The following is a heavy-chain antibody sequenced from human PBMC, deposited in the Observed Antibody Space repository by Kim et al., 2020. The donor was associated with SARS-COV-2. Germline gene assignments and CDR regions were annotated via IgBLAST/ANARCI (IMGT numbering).Heavy chain of an antibody. V-gene: IGHV3-33*01. CDR2: VWADGNHK. Sequence: GGSLRLSCAASGFNFRTHAMHWVRQAPGKGLEWVAMVWADGNHKHYVDSVKGRFTISKDDSTNTVYLQMNSLRVEDTAVYYCARDPPQSGWAFDSWGQGT. CDR3: ARDPPQSGWAFDS. J-gene: IGHJ4*02. D-gene: IGHD6-19*01. CDR1: GFNFRTHA.